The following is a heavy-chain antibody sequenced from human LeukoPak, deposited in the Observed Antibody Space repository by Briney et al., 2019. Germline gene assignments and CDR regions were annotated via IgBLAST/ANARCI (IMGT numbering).Heavy chain of an antibody. CDR3: ARDHYDILTGYGGFDP. V-gene: IGHV4-59*12. CDR2: IYYSGST. Sequence: SETLSLTCTVSGGSISSYYWSWIRQPPGKGLEWIGYIYYSGSTNYNPSLKSRVTISVDTSKNQFSLKLSSVTAADTAVYYCARDHYDILTGYGGFDPWGQGTLVTVSS. CDR1: GGSISSYY. J-gene: IGHJ5*02. D-gene: IGHD3-9*01.